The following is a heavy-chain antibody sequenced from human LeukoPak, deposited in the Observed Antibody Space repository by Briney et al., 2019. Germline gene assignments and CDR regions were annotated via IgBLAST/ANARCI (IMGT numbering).Heavy chain of an antibody. CDR1: GGAINSGGYY. D-gene: IGHD2-15*01. J-gene: IGHJ6*02. CDR2: IYYSGST. CDR3: ARDRIWYGMDV. Sequence: PSQTLSLTCTVSGGAINSGGYYWSWIRQHPGKGLEWIGYIYYSGSTYYNPSLKSRVTISVDTSKNQLSLKLSSVTAADTAVYYCARDRIWYGMDVWAQGTTVTVSS. V-gene: IGHV4-31*03.